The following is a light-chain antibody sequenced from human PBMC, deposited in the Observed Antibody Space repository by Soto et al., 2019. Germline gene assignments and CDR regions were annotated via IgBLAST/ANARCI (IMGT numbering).Light chain of an antibody. CDR3: QQYGSSPWT. V-gene: IGKV3-20*01. Sequence: EIVLTQSPGTLSLSPGERATLSCRARQSVSSSYLAWYRQKPGQAPRLLIYGASSRDTGIPDRFSGSGSGTDFTLTISRLEPEDFAVYYCQQYGSSPWTFGQGTKVEIK. CDR1: QSVSSSY. J-gene: IGKJ1*01. CDR2: GAS.